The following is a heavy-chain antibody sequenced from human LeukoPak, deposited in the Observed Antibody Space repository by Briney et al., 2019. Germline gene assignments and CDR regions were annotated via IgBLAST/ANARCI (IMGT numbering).Heavy chain of an antibody. CDR1: GFIFDDYT. J-gene: IGHJ4*02. CDR2: ISRDDST. CDR3: AKETAVAGIFFDS. D-gene: IGHD6-19*01. Sequence: GGSLRLSCVASGFIFDDYTMHWIRQAPGKGLEWVSLISRDDSTYYGDSVWGRFTISRDNSKNSLFLQMNSLRTEDTAFYYCAKETAVAGIFFDSWGQGTLVTVSS. V-gene: IGHV3-43*01.